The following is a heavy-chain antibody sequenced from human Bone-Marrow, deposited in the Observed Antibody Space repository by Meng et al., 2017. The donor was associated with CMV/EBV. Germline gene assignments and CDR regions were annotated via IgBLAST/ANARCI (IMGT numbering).Heavy chain of an antibody. D-gene: IGHD6-6*01. CDR3: ARWGSSSDGYYYYGMDV. V-gene: IGHV1-8*02. Sequence: ASVKVSCKASGYTFTGYYMHWVRQAPGQGLEWMGWMNPNSGNTGYAQKFQGRVTMTRNTSISTAYMELSSLRSEDTAVYYCARWGSSSDGYYYYGMDVWGQGTTVTFSS. CDR2: MNPNSGNT. CDR1: GYTFTGYY. J-gene: IGHJ6*02.